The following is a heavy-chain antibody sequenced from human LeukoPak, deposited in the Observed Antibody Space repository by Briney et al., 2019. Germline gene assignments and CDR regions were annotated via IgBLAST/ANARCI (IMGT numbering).Heavy chain of an antibody. CDR3: ARDWEGSSWYDY. J-gene: IGHJ4*02. CDR1: GYTFTVDY. Sequence: ASVRVSCKPSGYTFTVDYRHGGRHAPEERVWWMGWIHPNNGGKTYAQKFQGRVTMTRDTSTSTAYMELSRLRSDDPAVYYCARDWEGSSWYDYWGQGTLVTVSS. CDR2: IHPNNGGK. V-gene: IGHV1-2*02. D-gene: IGHD6-13*01.